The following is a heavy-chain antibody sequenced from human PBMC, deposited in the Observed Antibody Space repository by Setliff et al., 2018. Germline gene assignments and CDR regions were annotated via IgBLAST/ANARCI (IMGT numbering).Heavy chain of an antibody. CDR1: GGSFSGYY. CDR2: IIHSGST. J-gene: IGHJ4*02. V-gene: IGHV4-34*12. CDR3: AISFSRREKFLLDY. Sequence: SETLSLTCAVYGGSFSGYYWSWTRQPPGKRLEWIGEIIHSGSTNYNPSLKGRVTISMDTSKNQFSLKVSSVTAADTAVYYCAISFSRREKFLLDYWGQGALVTVSS.